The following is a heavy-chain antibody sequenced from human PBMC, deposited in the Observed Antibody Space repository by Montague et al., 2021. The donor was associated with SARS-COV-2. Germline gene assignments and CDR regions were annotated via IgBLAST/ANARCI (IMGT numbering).Heavy chain of an antibody. CDR2: IYSGGSNT. V-gene: IGHV3-23*03. J-gene: IGHJ4*02. CDR1: GFTFNTYA. Sequence: SLRLTCAASGFTFNTYAMSWVRQAPGKGLEWVSVIYSGGSNTHYADSVKGRFTISRDNSKNTIYLQMNSLRAEDTAVYYCAEPPRAYSYAFAYWGQGTLVTVSS. D-gene: IGHD5-18*01. CDR3: AEPPRAYSYAFAY.